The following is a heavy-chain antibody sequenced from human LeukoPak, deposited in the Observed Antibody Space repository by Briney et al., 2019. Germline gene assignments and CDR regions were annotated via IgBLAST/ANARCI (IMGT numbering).Heavy chain of an antibody. J-gene: IGHJ5*02. Sequence: ASVKVSCKASGYTFTGYYMHWVRQAPGQGLEWMGWINPNSGGTNYAQKFQGRVTMTRDTSISTAYMELSRLRSDDTAVYYCASTQFYCSSTSCGDWFDPWGQGTLVTVSS. D-gene: IGHD2-2*01. CDR1: GYTFTGYY. CDR3: ASTQFYCSSTSCGDWFDP. V-gene: IGHV1-2*02. CDR2: INPNSGGT.